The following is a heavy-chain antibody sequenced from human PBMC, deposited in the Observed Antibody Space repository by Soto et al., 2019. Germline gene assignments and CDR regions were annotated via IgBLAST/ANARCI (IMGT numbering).Heavy chain of an antibody. CDR2: IKSKTDGGTT. J-gene: IGHJ3*02. CDR3: TTGAYCSGGSCYSWAFDI. V-gene: IGHV3-15*01. D-gene: IGHD2-15*01. Sequence: EVQLVESGGGLVKPGGSLRLSCAASGFTFSNAWMSWVRQAPGKGLEWVGRIKSKTDGGTTDYAAPVKGRFTILRDDSKNTLYLQMNSLKTEDTAVYYCTTGAYCSGGSCYSWAFDIWGQGTMVTVSS. CDR1: GFTFSNAW.